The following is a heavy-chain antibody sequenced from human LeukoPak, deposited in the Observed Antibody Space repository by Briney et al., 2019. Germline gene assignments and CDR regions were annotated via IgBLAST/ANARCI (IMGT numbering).Heavy chain of an antibody. J-gene: IGHJ3*02. CDR2: ITPIFGTA. CDR1: GGTFSSYA. V-gene: IGHV1-69*05. CDR3: ARYYCSSTSCYLGAFDI. Sequence: ASVKVSCKASGGTFSSYAISWVRQAPGQGLEWMGGITPIFGTANYAQKFQGRVTITTDESTSTAYMELSSLRSEDTAVYYCARYYCSSTSCYLGAFDIWGQGTMVTVSS. D-gene: IGHD2-2*01.